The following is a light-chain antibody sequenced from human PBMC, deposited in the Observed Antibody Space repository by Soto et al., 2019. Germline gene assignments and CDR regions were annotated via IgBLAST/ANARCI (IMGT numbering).Light chain of an antibody. CDR3: QQRSNWQWT. J-gene: IGKJ1*01. CDR2: GAN. CDR1: QSVSSSY. Sequence: EIVLTQSPGTLSLSPGERATLSCRASQSVSSSYLAWYQQKPGQAPRLLIYGANYRATGISDRFSGGGSGTDFTLTISSLEPEDFAVYYCQQRSNWQWTFGQGTKVDI. V-gene: IGKV3D-20*02.